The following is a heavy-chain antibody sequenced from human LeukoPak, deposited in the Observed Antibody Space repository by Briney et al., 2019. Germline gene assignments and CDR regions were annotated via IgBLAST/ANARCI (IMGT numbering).Heavy chain of an antibody. CDR2: IYPGDSDT. CDR1: GYSFSSYW. D-gene: IGHD3-9*01. V-gene: IGHV5-51*01. Sequence: GESLKISCKGSGYSFSSYWIGWVRQMPGKGLEWMGIIYPGDSDTRYSPSFQGQVTISADKSISTAYLQWSSLKASDTAMYYCARGGLYYDILTGSDAFDIWGQGTMVTVSS. CDR3: ARGGLYYDILTGSDAFDI. J-gene: IGHJ3*02.